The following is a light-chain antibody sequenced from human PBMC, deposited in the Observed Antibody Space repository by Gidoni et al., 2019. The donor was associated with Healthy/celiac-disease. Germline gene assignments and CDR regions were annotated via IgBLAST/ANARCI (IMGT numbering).Light chain of an antibody. CDR3: QQYNNWPPWT. J-gene: IGKJ1*01. CDR2: GAS. CDR1: QSVSSN. Sequence: EIVMTQSPATLSVSPGERATLSCRASQSVSSNLAWYQQKPGQAPRLRIYGASTRATGIPARFSGSGSGTEFTLTISSLQSEDFAVYYCQQYNNWPPWTFGQGTSGNQT. V-gene: IGKV3-15*01.